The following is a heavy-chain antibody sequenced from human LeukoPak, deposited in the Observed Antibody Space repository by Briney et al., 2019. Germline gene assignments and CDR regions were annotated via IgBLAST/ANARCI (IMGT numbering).Heavy chain of an antibody. CDR2: IHYSGST. Sequence: SETLSLTCAVYGGSFSGYYWSWIRQPPGKGLEWIGYIHYSGSTNYNPSLKSRVSISVDTSKNQFSLKLNSVTAADTAVYYCARVWGVTDFYDSRGAFDIWGQGTMVTVSS. J-gene: IGHJ3*02. CDR3: ARVWGVTDFYDSRGAFDI. D-gene: IGHD3-22*01. V-gene: IGHV4-59*01. CDR1: GGSFSGYY.